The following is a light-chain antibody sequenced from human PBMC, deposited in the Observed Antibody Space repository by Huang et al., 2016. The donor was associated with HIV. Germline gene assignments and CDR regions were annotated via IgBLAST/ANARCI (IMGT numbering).Light chain of an antibody. CDR2: YAS. J-gene: IGKJ4*01. CDR3: HQSSSFPLT. Sequence: EIVLTQSPGFQSVIPNDKFTITCRASQSNGRNLHWYQQKAGQSPKVLIKYASQSISGVPSRFSGSGSGTDFTLTINGLEAEDVAVYYCHQSSSFPLTFGGGTKVEIK. CDR1: QSNGRN. V-gene: IGKV6D-21*02.